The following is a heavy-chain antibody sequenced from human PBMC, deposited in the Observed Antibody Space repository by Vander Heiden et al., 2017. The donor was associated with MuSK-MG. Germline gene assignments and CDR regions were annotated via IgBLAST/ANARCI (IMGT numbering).Heavy chain of an antibody. D-gene: IGHD3-3*02. CDR2: VSVSGKT. CDR1: GDSVTSFF. V-gene: IGHV4-4*07. CDR3: ARDPHEHFFDF. J-gene: IGHJ4*02. Sequence: PGLVEPSETLSLTCTVSGDSVTSFFWSWIRQPAGKGLEWIGLVSVSGKTKSNPSLGGRVTLALDTSKNQLSLKLNSVTAADTAVYYCARDPHEHFFDFWGQGILVTVSS.